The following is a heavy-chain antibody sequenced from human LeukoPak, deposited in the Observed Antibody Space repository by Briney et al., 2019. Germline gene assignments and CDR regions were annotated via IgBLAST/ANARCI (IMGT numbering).Heavy chain of an antibody. J-gene: IGHJ5*02. CDR1: GGSFSGYY. Sequence: SETLSLTCAVYGGSFSGYYWSWIRQPPGKGLEWIGEINHSGSTNYNPPLKSRVTISVDTSKNEFSLKLSSATAADTAVYYCARGPRLRFWFDPWGQGTLVTVSS. CDR2: INHSGST. CDR3: ARGPRLRFWFDP. D-gene: IGHD4-17*01. V-gene: IGHV4-34*01.